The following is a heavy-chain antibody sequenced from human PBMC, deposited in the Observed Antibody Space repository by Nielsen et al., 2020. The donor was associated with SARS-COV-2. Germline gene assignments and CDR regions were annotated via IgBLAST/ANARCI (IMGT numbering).Heavy chain of an antibody. CDR1: GFSFSDSY. D-gene: IGHD3-10*01. J-gene: IGHJ4*02. V-gene: IGHV3-11*01. Sequence: GESLKISCAASGFSFSDSYMSWIRQAPGKGLEWVSQITSSGSPTYYVDSVKGRFTISRDNAKNSLYLQMNSVRAEDTAVYYCARGSFGELLSPFDYWGQGTLVTVSS. CDR3: ARGSFGELLSPFDY. CDR2: ITSSGSPT.